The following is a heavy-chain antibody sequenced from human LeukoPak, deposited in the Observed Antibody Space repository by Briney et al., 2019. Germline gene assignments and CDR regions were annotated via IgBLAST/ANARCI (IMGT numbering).Heavy chain of an antibody. V-gene: IGHV1-2*02. Sequence: ASVKVSCKASGYTFTGYYMHWVRQAPGQGLEWMGWINPNSGGTNYAQKLQGRVTMTTDTSTSTAYMELRSLRSDDTAVYYCARASAAAGENWFDPWGQGTLVTVSS. CDR1: GYTFTGYY. J-gene: IGHJ5*02. CDR2: INPNSGGT. D-gene: IGHD6-13*01. CDR3: ARASAAAGENWFDP.